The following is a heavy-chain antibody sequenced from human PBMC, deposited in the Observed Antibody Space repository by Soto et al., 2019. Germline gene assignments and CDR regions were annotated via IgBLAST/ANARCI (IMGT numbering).Heavy chain of an antibody. D-gene: IGHD3-10*01. CDR1: GGSISSSNW. V-gene: IGHV4-4*02. CDR3: ATLWFGELSTYDAFDI. J-gene: IGHJ3*02. Sequence: KPSETLSLTCAVSGGSISSSNWWSWVRQPPGKGLEWIGEIYHSGSTNYNPSLKSRVTISVDKSKNQFSLKLSSVTAADTAVYYCATLWFGELSTYDAFDIWGQGTMVTVSS. CDR2: IYHSGST.